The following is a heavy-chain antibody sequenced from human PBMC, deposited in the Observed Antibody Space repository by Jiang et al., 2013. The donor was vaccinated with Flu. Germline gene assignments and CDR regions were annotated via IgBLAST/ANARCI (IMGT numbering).Heavy chain of an antibody. CDR1: GGTFSSYA. J-gene: IGHJ6*02. CDR2: IIPIFGTA. CDR3: ARLPGGRDPLDGMDV. Sequence: SGGTFSSYAISWVRQAPGQGLEWMGGIIPIFGTANYAQKFQGRVTITADESTSTAYMELSSLRSEDTAVYYCARLPGGRDPLDGMDVWGQGTTVTVSS. D-gene: IGHD3-16*01. V-gene: IGHV1-69*01.